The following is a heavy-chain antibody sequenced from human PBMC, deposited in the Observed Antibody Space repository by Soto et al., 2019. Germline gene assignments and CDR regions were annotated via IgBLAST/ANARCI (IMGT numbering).Heavy chain of an antibody. CDR2: IKEDGSET. J-gene: IGHJ4*02. D-gene: IGHD6-13*01. Sequence: EVQLVESGGGLVQPGGSLRLSCAASGFTFSSYWMNWVRQAPGKGLEWVANIKEDGSETRYVDSVKGRFTISRDNAKNSLLLQMNSLRAWDTAVYYCAKAAAGRSVSNFDYWGQGTLVTVSS. CDR3: AKAAAGRSVSNFDY. V-gene: IGHV3-7*01. CDR1: GFTFSSYW.